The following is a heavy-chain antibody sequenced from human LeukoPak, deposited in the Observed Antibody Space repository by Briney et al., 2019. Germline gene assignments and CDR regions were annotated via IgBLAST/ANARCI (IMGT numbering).Heavy chain of an antibody. CDR1: GGSISGGGYS. Sequence: SETLPLTCAVSGGSISGGGYSWSWIRQPPGKGLEWIGYIYHSGSTYYNPSLKSRVTISVDRSKNQFSLKLSSVTAADTAVYYCAREGLGDAFDIWGQGTMVTVSS. CDR3: AREGLGDAFDI. V-gene: IGHV4-30-2*01. J-gene: IGHJ3*02. CDR2: IYHSGST. D-gene: IGHD3/OR15-3a*01.